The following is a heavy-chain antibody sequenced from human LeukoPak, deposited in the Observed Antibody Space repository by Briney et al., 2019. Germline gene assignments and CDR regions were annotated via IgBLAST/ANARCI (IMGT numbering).Heavy chain of an antibody. CDR3: ARELPFDY. Sequence: GGSLRLSCEGSGFSFSSYWMHWVRQAPGKGLAWVSRIRTDGGTKYYADSVKGRFTVSRDNARNTLYLQMDSLRVDDTAVYYCARELPFDYWGQGTLVTVSS. CDR1: GFSFSSYW. CDR2: IRTDGGTK. J-gene: IGHJ4*02. V-gene: IGHV3-74*01.